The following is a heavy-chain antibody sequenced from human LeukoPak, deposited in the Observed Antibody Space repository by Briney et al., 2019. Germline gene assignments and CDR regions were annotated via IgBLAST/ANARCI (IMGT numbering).Heavy chain of an antibody. Sequence: GGSLRLSCAVSGFTFSSYAMSWVRQAPGKGLEWVSAISGTGGSTYYADSVKGRFTISRDNSKNTLYMQMNSLRAEDTAVYYCXKESDFWSGSQGMDVWGQGTTVTVSS. D-gene: IGHD3-3*01. CDR2: ISGTGGST. CDR3: XKESDFWSGSQGMDV. CDR1: GFTFSSYA. J-gene: IGHJ6*02. V-gene: IGHV3-23*01.